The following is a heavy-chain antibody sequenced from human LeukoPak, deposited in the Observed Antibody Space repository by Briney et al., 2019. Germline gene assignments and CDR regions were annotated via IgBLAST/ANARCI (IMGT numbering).Heavy chain of an antibody. V-gene: IGHV3-7*01. CDR1: GFTFSSYW. CDR3: ARGTGYYYDDAFDI. J-gene: IGHJ3*02. CDR2: IKQDGSEK. D-gene: IGHD3-22*01. Sequence: PGGSLRLPCAASGFTFSSYWMSWVRQAPGKGLEWVANIKQDGSEKYYVDSVKGRFTISRDNAKNSLYLQMNSLRAEDTAVYYCARGTGYYYDDAFDIWGQGTMVTVSS.